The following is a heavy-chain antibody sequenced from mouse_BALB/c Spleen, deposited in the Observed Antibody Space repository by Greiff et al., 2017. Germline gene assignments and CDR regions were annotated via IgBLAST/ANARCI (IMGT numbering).Heavy chain of an antibody. J-gene: IGHJ4*01. D-gene: IGHD2-1*01. CDR2: IWGGGST. V-gene: IGHV2-6-4*01. CDR3: ARLLSYAMDY. Sequence: VKLMESGPGLVAPSQSLSITCTVSGFSLSRYSVHWVRQPPGKGLEWLGMIWGGGSTDYNSALKSRLSISKDNSKSQVFLKMNSLQTDDIARYYCARLLSYAMDYWGQGTSVTVSS. CDR1: GFSLSRYS.